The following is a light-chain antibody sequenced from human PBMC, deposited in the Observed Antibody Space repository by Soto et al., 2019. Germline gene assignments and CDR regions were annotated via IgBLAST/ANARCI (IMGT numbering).Light chain of an antibody. CDR2: DAS. Sequence: AILMTQSPSSLSASPGDRVAITCRASQDIGSFLAWYQQKPGKAPKLLIYDASTLQSGVPSRFGGSGSGTDFTLTISSLQSEDFATYYCQQFYSYPLTFGGGAKVAIK. CDR1: QDIGSF. V-gene: IGKV1-8*01. CDR3: QQFYSYPLT. J-gene: IGKJ4*01.